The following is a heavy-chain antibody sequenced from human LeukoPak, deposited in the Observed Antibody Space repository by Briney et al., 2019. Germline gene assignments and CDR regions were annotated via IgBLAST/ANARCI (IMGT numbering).Heavy chain of an antibody. V-gene: IGHV3-21*01. D-gene: IGHD5-18*01. CDR2: ISSSTSYI. Sequence: GGSLRLSCAASGFTLSGYTMNWVRQVPGKGLEWVSSISSSTSYIYYADSVKGRFTISRDNAKNSLYLQVNSLRAEDTAVYYCARELWLDFWGQRTLVTVSS. CDR1: GFTLSGYT. CDR3: ARELWLDF. J-gene: IGHJ4*02.